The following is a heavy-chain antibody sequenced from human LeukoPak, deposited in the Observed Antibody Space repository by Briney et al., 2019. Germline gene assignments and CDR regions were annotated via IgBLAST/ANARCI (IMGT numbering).Heavy chain of an antibody. CDR3: ARTPVYDSSGNHYYYYMDV. D-gene: IGHD3-22*01. V-gene: IGHV4-4*07. Sequence: SETLSLTCTVSGGSISSYYWSWIRQPAGKGLEWIGRIYTSGSTNYNPSLKSRVTISVDTSKNQFSLKLSSVTAADTAVYYCARTPVYDSSGNHYYYYMDVWGKGTTVTVSS. CDR1: GGSISSYY. J-gene: IGHJ6*03. CDR2: IYTSGST.